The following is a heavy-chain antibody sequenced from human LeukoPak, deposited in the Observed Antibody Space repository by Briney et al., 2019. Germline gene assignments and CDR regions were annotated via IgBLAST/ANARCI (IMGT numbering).Heavy chain of an antibody. J-gene: IGHJ6*02. CDR2: IYYSGST. Sequence: SSETLSLTCAVSGGFISSYYWSWIRQPPGKGLEWIGYIYYSGSTNYNPSLKSRVTISVDTSKNQFSLKLSSVTAADTAVYYCARVGGANFYYYGMDVWGQGTTVTVSS. V-gene: IGHV4-59*01. D-gene: IGHD1-26*01. CDR3: ARVGGANFYYYGMDV. CDR1: GGFISSYY.